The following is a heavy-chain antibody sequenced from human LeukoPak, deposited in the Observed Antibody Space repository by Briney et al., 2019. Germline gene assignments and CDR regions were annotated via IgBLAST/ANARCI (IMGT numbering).Heavy chain of an antibody. Sequence: SETLSLTCTVSSGSISTYYWSWIRRPPGKGLEWMGYIFYSGSTTYNPSLSSRLTISVDTSKNQFSLELSSVTAADTAVYYCARQGTSGSYLTGLDVWGQGTTVTVSS. CDR1: SGSISTYY. CDR2: IFYSGST. V-gene: IGHV4-59*08. CDR3: ARQGTSGSYLTGLDV. D-gene: IGHD3-22*01. J-gene: IGHJ6*02.